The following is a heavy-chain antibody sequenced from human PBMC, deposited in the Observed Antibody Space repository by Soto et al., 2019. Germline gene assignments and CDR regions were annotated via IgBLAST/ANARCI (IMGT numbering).Heavy chain of an antibody. Sequence: QVQLVESGGGVFQPGTSLRVSCVGSGFTFRSYVIHWVRQAPGKGLEWVALTSYDGSDKYYDDSVRGRFTISRDNSRNTVDLQMDSLRLEDTALYYCARWGTTGGLDVWGQGTLVSVSS. V-gene: IGHV3-30*19. J-gene: IGHJ1*01. CDR2: TSYDGSDK. CDR1: GFTFRSYV. CDR3: ARWGTTGGLDV. D-gene: IGHD3-16*01.